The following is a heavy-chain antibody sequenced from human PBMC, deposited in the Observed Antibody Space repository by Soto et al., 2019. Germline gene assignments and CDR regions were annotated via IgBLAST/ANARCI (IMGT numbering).Heavy chain of an antibody. Sequence: PSETLSLTCTVAAGSISSGGYYWSWIRQHPGKGLEWIGYIYYNGDTHYNPSLKSRLSMSVDTSKNQFSLSLTSVTAADTAVYYCARRLDPDVWGQGTTVTVS. D-gene: IGHD3-9*01. CDR3: ARRLDPDV. CDR2: IYYNGDT. J-gene: IGHJ6*02. CDR1: AGSISSGGYY. V-gene: IGHV4-31*03.